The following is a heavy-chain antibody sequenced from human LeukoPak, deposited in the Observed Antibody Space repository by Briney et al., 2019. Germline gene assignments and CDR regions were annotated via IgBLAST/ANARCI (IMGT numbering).Heavy chain of an antibody. J-gene: IGHJ4*02. D-gene: IGHD3-3*01. CDR3: ARLVPERFFQLNPEGYYDY. CDR1: GEPFSGYY. V-gene: IGHV4-34*01. CDR2: INRNGNT. Sequence: SETLSLTCAISGEPFSGYYWGWIRQPPGEGLELIGEINRNGNTDYNPSLKSRVSMSIDTSKNQFSLKLISVTAADTAVYYCARLVPERFFQLNPEGYYDYWGQGILVTVSS.